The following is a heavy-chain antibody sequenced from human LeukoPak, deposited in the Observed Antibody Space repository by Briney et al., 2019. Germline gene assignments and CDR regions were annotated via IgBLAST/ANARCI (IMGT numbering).Heavy chain of an antibody. CDR1: RLNFSSYG. J-gene: IGHJ4*02. CDR2: LCYDERNK. V-gene: IGHV3-33*01. CDR3: ARDFYGDFAKFDY. D-gene: IGHD4-17*01. Sequence: GRALLLSCAAYRLNFSSYGMHWVRQAPVKGLEWVAFLCYDERNKDCADSVKGRFTISRDNSKNTLYLQMNGLRAEDTAVYYCARDFYGDFAKFDYWGQGTLVTVSS.